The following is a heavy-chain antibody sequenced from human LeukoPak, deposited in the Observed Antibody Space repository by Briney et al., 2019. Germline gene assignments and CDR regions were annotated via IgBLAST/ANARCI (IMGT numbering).Heavy chain of an antibody. CDR3: AKDQALYCSGTSCYLFDY. V-gene: IGHV3-23*01. D-gene: IGHD2-2*01. Sequence: PGGSLRLSCAASEFTFSSYTMSWVRQAPGQGLEWASAISGSGGTTHYADSVKGRFTISRDNSKNTLYLQMNSLRAEDTAVYYCAKDQALYCSGTSCYLFDYWGQGTRVTVSS. J-gene: IGHJ4*02. CDR1: EFTFSSYT. CDR2: ISGSGGTT.